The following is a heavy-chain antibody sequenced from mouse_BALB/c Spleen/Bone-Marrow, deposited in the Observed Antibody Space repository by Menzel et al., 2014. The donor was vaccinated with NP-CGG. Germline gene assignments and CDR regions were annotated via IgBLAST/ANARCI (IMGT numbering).Heavy chain of an antibody. D-gene: IGHD2-4*01. Sequence: VQLQQSGAELVKPGASVKLSCTASGFNIKDTYMHWVKRRPEQGLEWIGRIDPANGNTKYDPKFQGEATIIADTSSNTAYLQLSSLTSEDTAVYYCAVYDYEGFAYWSQGTLVTVSA. CDR1: GFNIKDTY. J-gene: IGHJ3*01. V-gene: IGHV14-3*02. CDR2: IDPANGNT. CDR3: AVYDYEGFAY.